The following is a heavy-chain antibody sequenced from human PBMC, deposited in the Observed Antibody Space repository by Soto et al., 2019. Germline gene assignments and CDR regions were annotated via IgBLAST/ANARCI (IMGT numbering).Heavy chain of an antibody. D-gene: IGHD4-17*01. V-gene: IGHV4-59*07. Sequence: SDTLSLTSTLPGGSINSYYLSWIRQPPGKGLEWIGYIYYSGSTNYNPSLKSRVTISVDTSKNQFSLKLSSVTAADTAVYYCARRYGASFDYWGQGTLVTVS. CDR3: ARRYGASFDY. CDR2: IYYSGST. J-gene: IGHJ4*02. CDR1: GGSINSYY.